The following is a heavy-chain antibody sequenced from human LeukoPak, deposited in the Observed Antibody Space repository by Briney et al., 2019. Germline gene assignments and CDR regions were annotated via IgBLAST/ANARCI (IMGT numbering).Heavy chain of an antibody. CDR2: IDSDGRST. D-gene: IGHD3-10*01. Sequence: GGSLRLSCAASGFTFRKYYMHWVRQAPGKGLVWVSRIDSDGRSTTYADSVKGRFTISRDNAKNTLYLQMNSLRAGDTAVYYCAAKVPGLYGMDVWGQGTTVTVSS. CDR1: GFTFRKYY. V-gene: IGHV3-74*01. J-gene: IGHJ6*02. CDR3: AAKVPGLYGMDV.